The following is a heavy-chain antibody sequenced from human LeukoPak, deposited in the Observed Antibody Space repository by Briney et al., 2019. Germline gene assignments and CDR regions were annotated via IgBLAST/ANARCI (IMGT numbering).Heavy chain of an antibody. CDR2: ITWNSGRT. CDR1: GFTFDDYA. CDR3: ANTPTGGD. V-gene: IGHV3-9*01. J-gene: IGHJ4*02. Sequence: PGGSLRLSCAASGFTFDDYAMHWVRQTPGKGLEWVSGITWNSGRTGYADSVKGRFTISRDNAKNSLYLQMNSLRAEDTAVYYCANTPTGGDWGQGTLVTVSS. D-gene: IGHD1-14*01.